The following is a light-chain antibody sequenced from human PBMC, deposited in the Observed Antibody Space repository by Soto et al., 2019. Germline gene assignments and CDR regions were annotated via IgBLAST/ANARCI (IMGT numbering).Light chain of an antibody. J-gene: IGLJ2*01. V-gene: IGLV2-8*01. CDR1: SSDVGGYNY. Sequence: QSALTQPPSASGSPGKSVTISCTGTSSDVGGYNYVSWYQQHPGKAPKLMIYEVSKRPSGVPDRFSGSKSGNTASLTVSGLQAADEAEYSCSSYAGSNKLVIGGGTKVTVL. CDR3: SSYAGSNKLV. CDR2: EVS.